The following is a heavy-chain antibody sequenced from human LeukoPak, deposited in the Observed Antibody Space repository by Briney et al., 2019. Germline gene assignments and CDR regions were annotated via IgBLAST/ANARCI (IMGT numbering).Heavy chain of an antibody. Sequence: GESLKISGKASGYGFTSYWIGWGRQMAGKGLEWMAIIYPGDSDTRYSASFPRQVTISADKSISTAYLQWSSLQASDTAMYYCAREYSSGYLPDYWGQGTLVTVSS. V-gene: IGHV5-51*01. CDR1: GYGFTSYW. J-gene: IGHJ4*02. D-gene: IGHD6-19*01. CDR3: AREYSSGYLPDY. CDR2: IYPGDSDT.